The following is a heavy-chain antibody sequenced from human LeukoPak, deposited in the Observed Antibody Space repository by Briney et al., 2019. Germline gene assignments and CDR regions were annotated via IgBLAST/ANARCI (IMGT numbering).Heavy chain of an antibody. D-gene: IGHD4-11*01. V-gene: IGHV3-23*01. CDR1: GFTFSSYA. Sequence: GGSLRLSCAASGFTFSSYAMSWVRQAPGKGLEWVSAISGSGGSTYYADSVKGRFTISRDNSKNTLYLQMNSLRAEDTAVYYCAKARGYSNYGYYFDYWGQGTLVTVSS. J-gene: IGHJ4*02. CDR2: ISGSGGST. CDR3: AKARGYSNYGYYFDY.